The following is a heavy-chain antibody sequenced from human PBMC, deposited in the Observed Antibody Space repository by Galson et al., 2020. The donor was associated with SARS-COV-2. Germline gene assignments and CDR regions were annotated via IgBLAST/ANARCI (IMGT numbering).Heavy chain of an antibody. J-gene: IGHJ3*02. CDR1: GASISSGGYY. V-gene: IGHV4-31*03. CDR2: IYYSGST. CDR3: ARNFYQSDAFDI. D-gene: IGHD3-3*01. Sequence: PSETLSLTCTVSGASISSGGYYWGWIRQHPGKGIEWIGYIYYSGSTYYNPSLKSRVTISIDMSKNQFSLKLTSVTAADTAVYYCARNFYQSDAFDIWGQGTVVTVSS.